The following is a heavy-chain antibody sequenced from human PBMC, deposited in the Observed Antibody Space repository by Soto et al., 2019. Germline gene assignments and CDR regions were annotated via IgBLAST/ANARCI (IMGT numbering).Heavy chain of an antibody. Sequence: EVHLVESGGGLVQWGGSLRLSCAASGFTFSGYSVNWVRQAPGKGLEWISYISSGSKTIYYADSVKGRFTISRDNSKNTLSLQMNSLRADDTAVYYCAKDLRRGLVLGWFDTWGQGTLVTVSS. CDR3: AKDLRRGLVLGWFDT. CDR2: ISSGSKTI. V-gene: IGHV3-48*01. J-gene: IGHJ5*02. CDR1: GFTFSGYS. D-gene: IGHD2-8*01.